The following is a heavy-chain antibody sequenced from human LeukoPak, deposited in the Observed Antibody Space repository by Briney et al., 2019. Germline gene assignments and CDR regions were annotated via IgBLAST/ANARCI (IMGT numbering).Heavy chain of an antibody. J-gene: IGHJ4*02. V-gene: IGHV1-69*04. D-gene: IGHD3-9*01. CDR1: GGTFSSYA. CDR3: ARVLRYFDWTHDY. Sequence: ASVKVSCKASGGTFSSYAISWVRQAPGQGLEWMGRIIPILGIANYAQKFQGRVTITADKSTSTAYMELNSLRSEDTAVYYCARVLRYFDWTHDYWGQGTLVTVSS. CDR2: IIPILGIA.